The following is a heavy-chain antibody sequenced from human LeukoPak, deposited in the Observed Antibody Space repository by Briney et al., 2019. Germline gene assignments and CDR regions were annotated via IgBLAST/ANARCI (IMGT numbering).Heavy chain of an antibody. D-gene: IGHD2-2*01. CDR2: IYYSGST. CDR3: ARDSSASCCHTPPSFDY. Sequence: SETLSLTCTVSGGSISSSSYYWGWIRQPPGKGLEWIGSIYYSGSTYYNPSLESRVTISVDTSKNQFSLKLSSVTAADTAVYYCARDSSASCCHTPPSFDYWGQGTLVTVSS. CDR1: GGSISSSSYY. J-gene: IGHJ4*02. V-gene: IGHV4-39*07.